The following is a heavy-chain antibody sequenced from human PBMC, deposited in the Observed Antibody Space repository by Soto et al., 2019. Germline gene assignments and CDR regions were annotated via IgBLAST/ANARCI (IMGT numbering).Heavy chain of an antibody. CDR2: ISGSGGST. D-gene: IGHD6-19*01. Sequence: EVQLLESGGGLVQPGGSLRLSCAASGFTFSSYAMSWVRQAPGKGLEWVSAISGSGGSTYYADSVKGRFTISRDNSKNTLYLQMNSLRAEDTAVYYCAQVRPGYSSGWRDAFDIWGQGTMVTVSS. J-gene: IGHJ3*02. CDR3: AQVRPGYSSGWRDAFDI. CDR1: GFTFSSYA. V-gene: IGHV3-23*01.